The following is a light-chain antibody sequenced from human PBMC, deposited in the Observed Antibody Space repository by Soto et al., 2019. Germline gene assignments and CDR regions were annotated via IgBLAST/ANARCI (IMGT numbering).Light chain of an antibody. CDR1: LSVSRY. CDR3: HQYKNWPWT. J-gene: IGKJ1*01. Sequence: EIVMTQSPASLSVSPGERVTLSCTASLSVSRYLAWYQQIPGQAPRLLIHGASTGAIGVPDRFSGSGSGTEFTLTISTLQSEDSAVYYCHQYKNWPWTFGQGTKVEI. CDR2: GAS. V-gene: IGKV3-15*01.